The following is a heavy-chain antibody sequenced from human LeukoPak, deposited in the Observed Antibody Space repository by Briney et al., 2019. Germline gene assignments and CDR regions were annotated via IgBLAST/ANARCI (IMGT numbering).Heavy chain of an antibody. J-gene: IGHJ6*03. V-gene: IGHV3-21*01. CDR1: GFTFSSYS. CDR2: ISSSSSYI. CDR3: ARVLVVVTGNYMDV. D-gene: IGHD2-21*02. Sequence: GGSLRLSCAASGFTFSSYSMNWVRQAPGKGLEWVSSISSSSSYIYYADSVKGRFTISRDNAKSSLYLQMNSLRAEDTAVYYCARVLVVVTGNYMDVWGKGTTVTISS.